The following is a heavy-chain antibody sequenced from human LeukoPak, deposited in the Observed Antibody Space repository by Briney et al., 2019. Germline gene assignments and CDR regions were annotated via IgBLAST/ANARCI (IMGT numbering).Heavy chain of an antibody. D-gene: IGHD3-22*01. CDR2: INPNSGGT. Sequence: ASVKVSCKASGYTFTGYYMHWVRQAPGQGLEWMGWINPNSGGTNYAQKFQGRVTMTRDTSIGTAYMELSRLTSDDTAVYYCARGYYDSSGFEYFQDWGQGTLVTVSS. CDR1: GYTFTGYY. J-gene: IGHJ1*01. V-gene: IGHV1-2*02. CDR3: ARGYYDSSGFEYFQD.